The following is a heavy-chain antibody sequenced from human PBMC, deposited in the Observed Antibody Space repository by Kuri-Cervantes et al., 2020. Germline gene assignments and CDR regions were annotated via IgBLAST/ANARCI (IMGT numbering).Heavy chain of an antibody. J-gene: IGHJ4*02. Sequence: SVKVSCKASGGTFSSYAISWVRQAPGQGLEWMGGIIPIFGTANYAQKFQGRVTITTDESTSTAYMELNTLRSEDMAVYYCATLPHIVVIPTAMPPGVWGQGTLVTVSS. D-gene: IGHD2-2*01. CDR2: IIPIFGTA. CDR1: GGTFSSYA. V-gene: IGHV1-69*05. CDR3: ATLPHIVVIPTAMPPGV.